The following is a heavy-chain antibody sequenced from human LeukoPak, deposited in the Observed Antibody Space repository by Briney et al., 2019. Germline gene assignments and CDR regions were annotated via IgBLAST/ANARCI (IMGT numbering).Heavy chain of an antibody. CDR2: IYYSGST. J-gene: IGHJ6*02. Sequence: PSVTVSFTCTLCGGPISRYYWSWIREPPGKGLEWIGYIYYSGSTIYNPSLKSRVTISVDTSKNQFSLKPSSVTAADTAVYYCARERDGMDVWGQGTTVTVSS. V-gene: IGHV4-59*01. CDR1: GGPISRYY. CDR3: ARERDGMDV.